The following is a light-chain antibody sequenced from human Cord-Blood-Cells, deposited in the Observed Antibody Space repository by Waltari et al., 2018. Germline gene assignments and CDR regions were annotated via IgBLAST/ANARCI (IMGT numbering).Light chain of an antibody. CDR1: SSDVGGYNY. CDR3: SSYTSSSTLV. J-gene: IGLJ3*02. V-gene: IGLV2-14*01. Sequence: QSALTQPASVSGSPGQSITISCTGTSSDVGGYNYVSWYQQHPGKAPRLMIYEVSNRPSGVSKRFSGSKSGNTASRTISGLQAEYEADYYCSSYTSSSTLVFGGGTKLTVL. CDR2: EVS.